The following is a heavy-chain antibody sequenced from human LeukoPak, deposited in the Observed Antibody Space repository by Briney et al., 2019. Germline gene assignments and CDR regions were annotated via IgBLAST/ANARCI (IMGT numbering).Heavy chain of an antibody. V-gene: IGHV3-7*01. CDR2: IKQDGSEK. D-gene: IGHD1-26*01. CDR3: ARRDSGSYPRLKQYYFDY. J-gene: IGHJ4*02. CDR1: GFTFSSYW. Sequence: GGSLRLSCAASGFTFSSYWMSWVRQAPGKGLEWVANIKQDGSEKYYVDSVKGRFAISRDNAKNSLYLQMNSLRAEDTAVYYCARRDSGSYPRLKQYYFDYWGQGTLVTVSS.